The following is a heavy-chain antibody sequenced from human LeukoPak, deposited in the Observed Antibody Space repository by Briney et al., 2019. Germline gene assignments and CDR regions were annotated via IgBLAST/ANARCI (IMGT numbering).Heavy chain of an antibody. CDR2: IKSKTDGGTT. Sequence: GGSLRLSCAASGFTFSNAWMSWVRQAPGKGLEWVGRIKSKTDGGTTDYAAPVKGRFTISRDDSKNTLYLQMNTLKTEDTAVYYCARELSSTSSGTIGLLFDYWGQGTLVTVSS. D-gene: IGHD3-10*01. V-gene: IGHV3-15*01. CDR1: GFTFSNAW. J-gene: IGHJ4*02. CDR3: ARELSSTSSGTIGLLFDY.